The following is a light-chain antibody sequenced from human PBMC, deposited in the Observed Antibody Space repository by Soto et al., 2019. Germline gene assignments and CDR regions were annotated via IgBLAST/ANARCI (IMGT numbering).Light chain of an antibody. V-gene: IGKV1-5*01. J-gene: IGKJ2*01. Sequence: DIQMTQSPSTLSASVGDRVTITCRASQSISSHLAWYQQKPGKAPEVLIYDASTLESGVSSRFSGSGSGTKFTLTISNLQPDDFATYFCQQYSSNFYTFGQVTKVEIK. CDR1: QSISSH. CDR2: DAS. CDR3: QQYSSNFYT.